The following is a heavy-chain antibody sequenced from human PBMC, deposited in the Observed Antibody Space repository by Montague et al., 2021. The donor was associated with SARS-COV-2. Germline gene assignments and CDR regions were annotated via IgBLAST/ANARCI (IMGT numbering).Heavy chain of an antibody. J-gene: IGHJ3*02. CDR1: GDSISSSSYY. CDR2: IYYSGST. V-gene: IGHV4-39*01. D-gene: IGHD3-22*01. CDR3: ARVPTSYYYDSKAAPATPDAFDI. Sequence: SETLSLTCTVSGDSISSSSYYSGWILQPPGKGLEWIGSIYYSGSTYYNPSLKSQVTISVDTSKNLFSLKLSSVTAADTAVYYCARVPTSYYYDSKAAPATPDAFDIWGQGTMVTVSS.